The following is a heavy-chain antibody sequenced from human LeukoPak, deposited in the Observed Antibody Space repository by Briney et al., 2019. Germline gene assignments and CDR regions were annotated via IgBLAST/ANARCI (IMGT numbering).Heavy chain of an antibody. CDR3: AKDEGIAAAGCDY. CDR1: GFTFSGYS. J-gene: IGHJ4*02. CDR2: ISYDGSNK. D-gene: IGHD6-13*01. Sequence: PGGSLRLSCAASGFTFSGYSVNWVRQAPGKGLEWVAVISYDGSNKYYADSVKGRFTISRDNSKNTLYLQMNSLRAEDTAVYYCAKDEGIAAAGCDYWGQGTLVTVSS. V-gene: IGHV3-30*18.